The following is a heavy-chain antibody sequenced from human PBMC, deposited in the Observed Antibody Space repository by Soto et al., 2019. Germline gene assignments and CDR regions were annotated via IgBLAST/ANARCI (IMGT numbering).Heavy chain of an antibody. J-gene: IGHJ3*02. CDR3: ARGTRFDAFDI. D-gene: IGHD1-1*01. CDR1: GYIFSTYG. V-gene: IGHV1-18*01. Sequence: ASVKVSCKAPGYIFSTYGIGWVRQAPGQGLEWMGWISAYNGNTDYAQKLQGRVTMTTDTSTSTAYMELRSLGSDDTAVYYCARGTRFDAFDIWGQGTMVTVSS. CDR2: ISAYNGNT.